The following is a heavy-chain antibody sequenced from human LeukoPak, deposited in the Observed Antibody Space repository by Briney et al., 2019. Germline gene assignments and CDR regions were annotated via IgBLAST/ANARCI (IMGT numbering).Heavy chain of an antibody. CDR2: IKSDGTGI. J-gene: IGHJ4*02. CDR1: GFTFSDYW. CDR3: VRGQTIDY. Sequence: PGGSLTLSCTTSGFTFSDYWMYWVRQAPGKGPMWVSRIKSDGTGITYTDSVEGRFTISRDNAKNTLYLQMNSLRDEDTAVYYCVRGQTIDYWGQGTLVTVSS. D-gene: IGHD3-3*01. V-gene: IGHV3-74*01.